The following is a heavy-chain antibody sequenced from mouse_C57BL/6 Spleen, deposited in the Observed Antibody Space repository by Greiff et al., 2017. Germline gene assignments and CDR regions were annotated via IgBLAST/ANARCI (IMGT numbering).Heavy chain of an antibody. V-gene: IGHV2-2*01. Sequence: QVQLKQSGPGLVQPSQSLSITCTVSGFSLTSYGVHWVRQSPGKGLEWLGVIWSGGSTDTNAAFISRLSISKDNSKSQVFFKMNSLQADDTAIYDCARNWVDYDGDAMDYWGQGTSVTVAS. CDR1: GFSLTSYG. CDR2: IWSGGST. J-gene: IGHJ4*01. D-gene: IGHD2-4*01. CDR3: ARNWVDYDGDAMDY.